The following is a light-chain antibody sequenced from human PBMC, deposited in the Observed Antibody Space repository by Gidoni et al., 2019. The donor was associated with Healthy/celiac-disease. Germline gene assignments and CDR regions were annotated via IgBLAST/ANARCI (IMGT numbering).Light chain of an antibody. V-gene: IGKV1-5*03. Sequence: DXXXTQXPSTLSASVGDRVTITCRASQRISSWLAWYQQKPGKAPKLLLYKASSLESGXPSRSRGSGSGTEFTLTIXXLQPXDFATYYCQQYNSYSRTFXQGTKVEIK. J-gene: IGKJ1*01. CDR2: KAS. CDR3: QQYNSYSRT. CDR1: QRISSW.